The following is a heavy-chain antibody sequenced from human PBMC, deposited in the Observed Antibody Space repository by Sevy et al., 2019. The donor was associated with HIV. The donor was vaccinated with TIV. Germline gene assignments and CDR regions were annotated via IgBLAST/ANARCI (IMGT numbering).Heavy chain of an antibody. CDR3: ARHIAIVGATGFHY. D-gene: IGHD1-26*01. Sequence: GGSLRRSCAASGFSFSSYSMNWVRQAPGKGLEWVSLISSSSRTMYYADSVKGRFTISRDNAKKSLSLQMSSLRDEDTAMYYCARHIAIVGATGFHYWGQGTLVTVSS. CDR1: GFSFSSYS. J-gene: IGHJ4*02. V-gene: IGHV3-48*02. CDR2: ISSSSRTM.